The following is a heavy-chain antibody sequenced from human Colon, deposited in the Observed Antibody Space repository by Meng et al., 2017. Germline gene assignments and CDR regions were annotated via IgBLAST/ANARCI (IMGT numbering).Heavy chain of an antibody. CDR1: GASVNKGDYY. CDR3: AKEEYDARFILGELSLVGYGMDV. J-gene: IGHJ6*02. Sequence: SETLSLTCTVSGASVNKGDYYWTWIRQPAGKGLEWIGRIYTTGDTNYNPSLKSRVTISIDTSKNQFFLKLTSVTAADTAVYYCAKEEYDARFILGELSLVGYGMDVWGQGTTVTVSS. D-gene: IGHD3-16*02. CDR2: IYTTGDT. V-gene: IGHV4-61*02.